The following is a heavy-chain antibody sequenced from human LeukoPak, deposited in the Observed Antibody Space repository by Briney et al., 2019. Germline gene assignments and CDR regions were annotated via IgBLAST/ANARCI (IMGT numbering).Heavy chain of an antibody. CDR2: IYHSGST. CDR3: ARGPWMLAYSGKGYFQH. J-gene: IGHJ1*01. Sequence: SETLSLTCAVYGGSFSGYYWSWIRQPPGKGLEWIGEIYHSGSTNYNPSLKSRVTISVDTSKNQFSLKLSSVTAADTAVYYCARGPWMLAYSGKGYFQHWGQGTLVTVSS. D-gene: IGHD2-21*01. CDR1: GGSFSGYY. V-gene: IGHV4-34*01.